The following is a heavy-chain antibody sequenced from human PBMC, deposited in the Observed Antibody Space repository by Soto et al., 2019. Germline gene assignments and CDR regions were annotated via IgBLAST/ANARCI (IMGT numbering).Heavy chain of an antibody. Sequence: QVQLQESGPGLVKPSQTLSLTCTVSGGSISSDDYYWSWIRQPPGKGLEWIAYISSSGSAYYNPSLKSRITIAVDTSKNQFSLKLTSVTAADTAVYYCARDPKYYDFWSANKRDYYYAMDVWGQGTTVTVSS. V-gene: IGHV4-30-4*08. CDR1: GGSISSDDYY. D-gene: IGHD3-3*01. CDR2: ISSSGSA. CDR3: ARDPKYYDFWSANKRDYYYAMDV. J-gene: IGHJ6*02.